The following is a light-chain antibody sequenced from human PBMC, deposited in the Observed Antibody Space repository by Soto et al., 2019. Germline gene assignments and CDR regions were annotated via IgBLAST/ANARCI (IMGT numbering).Light chain of an antibody. CDR1: SSDIGFYNY. Sequence: QSVLTQPPSASGSPGQSVTISCTGTSSDIGFYNYVSWYQQYPGKAPKLIIYEVYKRPSGVPDRFSGSKSGNTASLTVSGLQTDDEADYYCTSYAGNNVLFGGGTQLTVL. J-gene: IGLJ2*01. V-gene: IGLV2-8*01. CDR2: EVY. CDR3: TSYAGNNVL.